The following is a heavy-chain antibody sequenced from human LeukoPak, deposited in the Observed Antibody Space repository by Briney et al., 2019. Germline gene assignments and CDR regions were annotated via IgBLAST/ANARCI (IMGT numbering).Heavy chain of an antibody. V-gene: IGHV4-31*03. CDR2: IYYSGST. D-gene: IGHD5-18*01. Sequence: SETLSLTCTVSGGSISSGGYYWSWIRQHPGKGLEWIGYIYYSGSTYYNPSLKSRVTISVDTSKNQFSLKLSSVTAADTAVYYCARVRSGVGYSYGLYFDYWGQGTLVTVSS. CDR1: GGSISSGGYY. CDR3: ARVRSGVGYSYGLYFDY. J-gene: IGHJ4*02.